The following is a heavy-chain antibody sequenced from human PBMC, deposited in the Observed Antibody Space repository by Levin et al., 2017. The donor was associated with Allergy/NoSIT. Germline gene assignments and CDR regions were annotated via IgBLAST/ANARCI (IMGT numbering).Heavy chain of an antibody. D-gene: IGHD6-19*01. CDR2: IYYTGST. V-gene: IGHV4-31*03. J-gene: IGHJ4*02. CDR1: GGSIGSGDYY. Sequence: KSSETLSLTCTVSGGSIGSGDYYWSWIRQHPGTGLEWIGYIYYTGSTDYNPSLKSRVNISVDTSKNEFSLKLISVTAADAAVYYCARQWLATSYFDYWGQGSLVTVSS. CDR3: ARQWLATSYFDY.